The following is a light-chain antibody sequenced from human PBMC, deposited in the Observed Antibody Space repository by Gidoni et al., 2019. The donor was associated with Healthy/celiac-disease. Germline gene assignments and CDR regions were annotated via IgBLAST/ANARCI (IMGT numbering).Light chain of an antibody. J-gene: IGKJ5*01. V-gene: IGKV1-33*01. CDR2: DAS. CDR3: QQYDNLPSIT. Sequence: DIQMTYSPSSLSPSVGDRVTIPCPASQDISNYLNWYQQKPGKAPKLLIYDASNLETGVPSRFSGSGSGTDFTFTISSLQPEDIATYYCQQYDNLPSITFGQGTRLEIK. CDR1: QDISNY.